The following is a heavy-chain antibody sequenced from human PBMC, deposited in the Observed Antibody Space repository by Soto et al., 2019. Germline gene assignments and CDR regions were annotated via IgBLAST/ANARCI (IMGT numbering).Heavy chain of an antibody. D-gene: IGHD3-3*01. V-gene: IGHV1-2*02. J-gene: IGHJ3*02. CDR3: ARGGGVGVAGSAAFDM. CDR1: GYPVTAYY. CDR2: INPATGAA. Sequence: QLHLVQSGAVVKKPGASVTVSCSASGYPVTAYYMHWVRQAPGRGLEWMGGINPATGAAKYTQTCLGRVTRTSDTSTSTFFMELLGPTSEDPAVFYWARGGGVGVAGSAAFDMWGQGTLVTVSS.